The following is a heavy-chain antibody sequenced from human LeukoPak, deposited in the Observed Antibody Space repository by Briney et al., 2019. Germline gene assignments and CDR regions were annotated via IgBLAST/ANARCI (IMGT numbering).Heavy chain of an antibody. Sequence: PGGSLRLSCVASGFTFGSYAMSWVRQAPGKGLEWVAAITSRGDRTYYADSVKGRFTISRDNSKNTLYLQMNSLRAEDTALYYCAKPGISMVVVLNYFDYWGQGTLVTVSS. CDR3: AKPGISMVVVLNYFDY. J-gene: IGHJ4*02. V-gene: IGHV3-23*01. CDR2: ITSRGDRT. CDR1: GFTFGSYA. D-gene: IGHD3-22*01.